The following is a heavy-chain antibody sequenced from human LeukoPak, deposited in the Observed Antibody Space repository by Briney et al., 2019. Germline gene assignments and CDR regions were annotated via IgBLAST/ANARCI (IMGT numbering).Heavy chain of an antibody. CDR2: TYYRSKWYN. J-gene: IGHJ3*02. D-gene: IGHD3-16*01. Sequence: SQTLSLTCAISGDSFSSNSAAWNWLRQSPSRGLEWLVSTYYRSKWYNDYAVSVKSRITINPDTSKKQFSLQLNSVTPEDTAVYYCARGNWGKQNDAFDIWGQGTVVTVST. CDR3: ARGNWGKQNDAFDI. CDR1: GDSFSSNSAA. V-gene: IGHV6-1*01.